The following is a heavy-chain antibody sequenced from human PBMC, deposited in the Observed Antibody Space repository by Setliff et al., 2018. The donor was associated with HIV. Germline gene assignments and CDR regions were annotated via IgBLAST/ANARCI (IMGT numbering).Heavy chain of an antibody. Sequence: PSETLSLTCTVSGASISGSYWIWIRQPPGKGLEWLGYIHNSGRTSYNPSLRSRLSMSVDTPNNQLSLQLSSVTAADTAIYYCATIKPGGASFDNWGQGTLVTVSS. CDR1: GASISGSY. CDR3: ATIKPGGASFDN. J-gene: IGHJ4*02. D-gene: IGHD3-16*01. CDR2: IHNSGRT. V-gene: IGHV4-59*04.